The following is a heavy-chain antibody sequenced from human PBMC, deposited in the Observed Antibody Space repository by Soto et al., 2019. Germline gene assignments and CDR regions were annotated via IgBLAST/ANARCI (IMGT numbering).Heavy chain of an antibody. CDR2: IIPIFGTA. Sequence: QVQLVQSGAEVKKPGSSVKVSCKASGGTFSSYAISWVRQAPGQGLEWMGGIIPIFGTANYAQKFQGRVTITEDESTCTAYMELSSLRSEDTAVYYCTREGASASHIGYWGQGTLVTVSS. V-gene: IGHV1-69*01. CDR1: GGTFSSYA. J-gene: IGHJ4*02. D-gene: IGHD1-26*01. CDR3: TREGASASHIGY.